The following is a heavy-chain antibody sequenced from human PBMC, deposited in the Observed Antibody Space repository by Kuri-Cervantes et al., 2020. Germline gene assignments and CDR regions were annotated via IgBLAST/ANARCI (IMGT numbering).Heavy chain of an antibody. V-gene: IGHV3-30*03. CDR1: GFTFSSYG. CDR2: ISYDGSNK. CDR3: ARGEYSTGWPEGRYYYSGMDV. J-gene: IGHJ6*02. Sequence: GGSLRLSCAASGFTFSSYGMHWVRQAPGKGLEWVAVISYDGSNKYYADSVKGRFTISRDNSKNTLYLQMNSLRAEDTAVYYCARGEYSTGWPEGRYYYSGMDVWGQGTTVTVSS. D-gene: IGHD6-19*01.